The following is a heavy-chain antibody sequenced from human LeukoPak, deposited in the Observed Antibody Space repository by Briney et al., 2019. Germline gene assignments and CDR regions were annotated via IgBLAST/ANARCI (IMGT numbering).Heavy chain of an antibody. CDR2: IIPIFGTA. CDR1: GGTFSSYA. V-gene: IGHV1-69*13. CDR3: ARDTYDFWSGYLIYYYYMDV. J-gene: IGHJ6*03. D-gene: IGHD3-3*01. Sequence: SVKVSCKASGGTFSSYAISWVRQAPGQGLEWMGGIIPIFGTANYAQKFQGRVTITADESTSTAYMELSSLRSEDTAVYYCARDTYDFWSGYLIYYYYMDVWGKGTTVTVSS.